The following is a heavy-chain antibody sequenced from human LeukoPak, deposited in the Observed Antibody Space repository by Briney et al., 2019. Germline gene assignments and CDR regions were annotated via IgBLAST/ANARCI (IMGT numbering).Heavy chain of an antibody. CDR3: ARESGYNYGHDAPFGY. Sequence: SETPSLTCTVSGDSISSSNYCWGWIRQPPGKGLEWIGSIYYSGSTYYNSSLKSRVTISVDTSKNQFSLKLSSVTAADTAVYYCARESGYNYGHDAPFGYWGLGTLVTVSS. V-gene: IGHV4-39*07. D-gene: IGHD5-18*01. CDR2: IYYSGST. J-gene: IGHJ4*02. CDR1: GDSISSSNYC.